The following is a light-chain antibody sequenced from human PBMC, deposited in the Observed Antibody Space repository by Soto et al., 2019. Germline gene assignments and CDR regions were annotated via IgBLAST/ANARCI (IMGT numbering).Light chain of an antibody. J-gene: IGKJ4*01. Sequence: DIQMTQSPSSLSASVGDRVNITCRASQTVSSYLNWYQQKPGTVPKLLIYATSNLQSGVPSRFSGSGSGTDFTLTISSLEPEDFAIYFCQHRGNWPLTFGGGTKVDIK. CDR1: QTVSSY. V-gene: IGKV1-39*01. CDR2: ATS. CDR3: QHRGNWPLT.